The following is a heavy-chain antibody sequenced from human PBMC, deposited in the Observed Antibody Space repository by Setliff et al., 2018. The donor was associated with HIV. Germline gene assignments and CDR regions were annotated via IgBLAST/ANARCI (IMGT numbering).Heavy chain of an antibody. CDR1: GYTFTDYY. J-gene: IGHJ4*02. CDR2: VDPEDGET. D-gene: IGHD5-12*01. CDR3: ATDYSGYEYFDY. Sequence: ASVKVSCKASGYTFTDYYMHWVQQAPGKGLEWMGRVDPEDGETIYAEKFQGRVTITADTSTDKAYMELSSLRSEDTAVYYCATDYSGYEYFDYWGQGTLVTVSS. V-gene: IGHV1-69-2*01.